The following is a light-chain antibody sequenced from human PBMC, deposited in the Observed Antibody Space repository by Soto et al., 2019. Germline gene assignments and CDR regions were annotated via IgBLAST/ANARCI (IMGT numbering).Light chain of an antibody. Sequence: DIQMTQSPSSLSASVGDRVTITCRASQSISNYLNWYQQKPGKAPNLLIYAASSLLSGVPSRFSAVGSGTDFTLTVSSLQPEDFATYYCQQSYSSPESFGQGTKVEIK. V-gene: IGKV1-39*01. J-gene: IGKJ1*01. CDR1: QSISNY. CDR3: QQSYSSPES. CDR2: AAS.